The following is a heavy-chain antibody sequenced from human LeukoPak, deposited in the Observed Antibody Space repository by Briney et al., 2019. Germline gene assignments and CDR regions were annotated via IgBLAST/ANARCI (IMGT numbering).Heavy chain of an antibody. J-gene: IGHJ3*02. D-gene: IGHD2-21*01. CDR3: VSVVVNAHDAFDI. Sequence: SETLSPTCAVSGGSISSSNWWSWVRQPPGKGLEWIGETYHSGTTNYNPSLNSRVTISVDTSKTPFSLQLSSLTAADTAVYYCVSVVVNAHDAFDIWGEGTMVTVSS. V-gene: IGHV4-4*02. CDR2: TYHSGTT. CDR1: GGSISSSNW.